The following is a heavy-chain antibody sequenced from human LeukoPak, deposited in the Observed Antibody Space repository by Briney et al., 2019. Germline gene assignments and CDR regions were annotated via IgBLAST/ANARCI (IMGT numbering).Heavy chain of an antibody. V-gene: IGHV3-72*01. Sequence: PGGSLRLSCAPSGFTFSDHYMDWVRQAPGKGLEWVGRTRNKANSYTTDYAASVKGRFTISRDDSEKSLFLQMSSLKTEDTAVYYCVRSSSRWPYWFFDLWGRGTLVTVSS. CDR2: TRNKANSYTT. CDR1: GFTFSDHY. CDR3: VRSSSRWPYWFFDL. J-gene: IGHJ2*01. D-gene: IGHD6-13*01.